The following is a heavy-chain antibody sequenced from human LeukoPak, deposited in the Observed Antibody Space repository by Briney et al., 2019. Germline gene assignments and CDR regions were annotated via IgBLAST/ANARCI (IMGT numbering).Heavy chain of an antibody. CDR1: GGSFSGYY. Sequence: SETLSLTCAVYGGSFSGYYWNWIRQSPGKGLEWIGEINHSGTTKYNPSLKSRVTISVDTSKNQFSLRLSSVNAADTAVYYCASRPFHYGLRTSFGYWGQGTLVTVSS. J-gene: IGHJ4*02. CDR3: ASRPFHYGLRTSFGY. CDR2: INHSGTT. D-gene: IGHD4-17*01. V-gene: IGHV4-34*01.